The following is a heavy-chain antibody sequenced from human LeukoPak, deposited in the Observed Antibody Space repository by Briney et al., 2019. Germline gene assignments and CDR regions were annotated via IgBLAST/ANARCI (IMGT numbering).Heavy chain of an antibody. CDR3: ARQQSAGAFDY. D-gene: IGHD3-10*01. V-gene: IGHV4-39*01. Sequence: PSGTLSLTCTVSGGSISSSSYYWGWIRQPPGKGLEWIGSIYYSGSTYYNPSLKSRVTISVDTSKNQFSLKLSSVTAADTAVYYCARQQSAGAFDYWGQGTLVTVSS. CDR1: GGSISSSSYY. J-gene: IGHJ4*02. CDR2: IYYSGST.